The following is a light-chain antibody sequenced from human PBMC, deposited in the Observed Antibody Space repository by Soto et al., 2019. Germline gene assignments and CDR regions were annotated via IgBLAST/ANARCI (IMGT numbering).Light chain of an antibody. CDR3: QQYGRSLR. J-gene: IGKJ4*01. CDR2: GAS. Sequence: EIVLTQSPGTLSLSPGERATLSCRASQSVSSSYLAWYQQKPGKAPRLLIYGASSRATGIPDKFSGRGSGTDHTLPNSQLQAEDAVVYYGQQYGRSLRFGGGPKVEMK. CDR1: QSVSSSY. V-gene: IGKV3-20*01.